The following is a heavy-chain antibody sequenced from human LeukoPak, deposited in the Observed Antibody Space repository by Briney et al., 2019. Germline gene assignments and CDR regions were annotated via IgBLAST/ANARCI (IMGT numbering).Heavy chain of an antibody. CDR1: GFTFEDYG. CDR3: AKDTSTIAVAGTCFDY. D-gene: IGHD6-19*01. CDR2: TRYDEDNK. V-gene: IGHV3-30*02. J-gene: IGHJ4*02. Sequence: GRSLRLSCAASGFTFEDYGVHWVRQAPGKGLEWVAFTRYDEDNKYYAESVKGRFTISRDNSKNTLYLQMNSLRVEDTAVYYCAKDTSTIAVAGTCFDYWGQGTLVTVSS.